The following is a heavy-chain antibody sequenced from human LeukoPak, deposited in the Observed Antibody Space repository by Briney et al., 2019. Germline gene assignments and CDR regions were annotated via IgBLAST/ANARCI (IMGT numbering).Heavy chain of an antibody. CDR3: ARSWVVAATRYYFDY. D-gene: IGHD2-15*01. CDR1: GYTFTDSY. CDR2: INPKTGGT. J-gene: IGHJ4*02. V-gene: IGHV1-2*02. Sequence: GASVKVSCKASGYTFTDSYMHWVRQAPGQGLEWMGWINPKTGGTNYAQRFQGRVTMTRDTSISTAYMELSRLRSDDTAVYYCARSWVVAATRYYFDYWGQGTLVTVSS.